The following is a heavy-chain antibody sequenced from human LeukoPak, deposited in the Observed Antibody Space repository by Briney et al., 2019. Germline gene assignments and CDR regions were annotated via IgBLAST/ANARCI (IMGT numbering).Heavy chain of an antibody. CDR1: GYTFTSYG. Sequence: GASVKVSCKASGYTFTSYGISWVRQAPGQGLEWMGWISAYNGNTNYAQKLQGRVTMATDTSTSTAYMELRSLRADDTAVYYCAKSPPVAGSWFDPWGQGTLVTVSS. V-gene: IGHV1-18*01. CDR3: AKSPPVAGSWFDP. D-gene: IGHD6-19*01. CDR2: ISAYNGNT. J-gene: IGHJ5*02.